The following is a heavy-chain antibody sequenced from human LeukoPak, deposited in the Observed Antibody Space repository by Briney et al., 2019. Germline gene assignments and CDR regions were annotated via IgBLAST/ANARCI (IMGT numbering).Heavy chain of an antibody. V-gene: IGHV3-11*04. CDR3: AGGTSGWVFQVYYFDY. Sequence: KLGGSLRLSCAASGFTFSDYYMSWIRQAPGKGLEWVSYISSSGSTIYYADSVKGRFTISRDNAKNSLYLQMNSLRAEDTAVYYCAGGTSGWVFQVYYFDYWGQGTLVTVSS. CDR2: ISSSGSTI. CDR1: GFTFSDYY. J-gene: IGHJ4*02. D-gene: IGHD6-19*01.